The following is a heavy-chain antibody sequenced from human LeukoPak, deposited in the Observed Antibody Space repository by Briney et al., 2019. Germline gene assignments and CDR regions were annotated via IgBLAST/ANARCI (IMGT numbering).Heavy chain of an antibody. CDR1: GGSFSGYY. J-gene: IGHJ4*02. CDR2: INHSGST. Sequence: SETLSLTCAVYGGSFSGYYWSWIRQPPGKGLEWIGEINHSGSTNYNPSLKSRVTISVDTSKNQFSLKLSSVTAADTAVYYCAYDSSGPTPPRWGQGTLVTVSS. V-gene: IGHV4-34*01. CDR3: AYDSSGPTPPR. D-gene: IGHD3-22*01.